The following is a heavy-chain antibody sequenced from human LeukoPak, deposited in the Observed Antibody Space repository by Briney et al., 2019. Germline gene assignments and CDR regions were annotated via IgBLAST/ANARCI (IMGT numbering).Heavy chain of an antibody. CDR3: ARVREDYSNYFA. CDR1: GGTFSSYA. D-gene: IGHD4-11*01. Sequence: SVKVSCKASGGTFSSYAISWVRQAPGQGLEWMEGIIPNFGTANYAQKFQGRVTITTDESTSTAYMELSSLRSEDTAVYYCARVREDYSNYFAWGQGTLVTVSS. V-gene: IGHV1-69*05. J-gene: IGHJ5*02. CDR2: IIPNFGTA.